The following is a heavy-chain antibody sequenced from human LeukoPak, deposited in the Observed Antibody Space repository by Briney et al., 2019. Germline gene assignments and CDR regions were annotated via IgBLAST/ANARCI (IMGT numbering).Heavy chain of an antibody. J-gene: IGHJ4*02. Sequence: GGSLRLSCAASGFTFSSYEMNWVRQAPGKGLEWVAVIWYDGSIKYYADSVKGRFTISKDNSKNTLDLQMNSLRAEDTAVYYCAKADEMNMDYWGQGTLVTVSS. V-gene: IGHV3-33*06. CDR1: GFTFSSYE. CDR3: AKADEMNMDY. CDR2: IWYDGSIK. D-gene: IGHD2/OR15-2a*01.